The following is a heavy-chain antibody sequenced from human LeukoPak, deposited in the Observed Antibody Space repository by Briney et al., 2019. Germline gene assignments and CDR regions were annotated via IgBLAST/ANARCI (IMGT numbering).Heavy chain of an antibody. CDR1: GYTFTGYY. CDR2: INPNSGGT. D-gene: IGHD1-7*01. Sequence: ASVKVSCKASGYTFTGYYMHWVRQAPGQGLEWMGRINPNSGGTNYAQKFQGRVTMTRDTSISTAYMELSRLRSDDTAVYYCARDRITGTTSDVRYFDYWGQGTLVTVSS. V-gene: IGHV1-2*06. J-gene: IGHJ4*02. CDR3: ARDRITGTTSDVRYFDY.